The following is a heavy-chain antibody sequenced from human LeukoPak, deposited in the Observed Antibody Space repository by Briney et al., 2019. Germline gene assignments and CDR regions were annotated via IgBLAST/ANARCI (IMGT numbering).Heavy chain of an antibody. Sequence: TSETLSLTCAVYGGSFSGYYWSWIRQPPGKGLEWIGEINHSGSTNYNPSLKSRVTISVDTSKNQFSLKLSSVTAVDTAVYYCARDGRYSSGWGRDLNYYYYYGMDVWGQGTTVTVSS. J-gene: IGHJ6*02. CDR1: GGSFSGYY. CDR3: ARDGRYSSGWGRDLNYYYYYGMDV. CDR2: INHSGST. V-gene: IGHV4-34*01. D-gene: IGHD6-19*01.